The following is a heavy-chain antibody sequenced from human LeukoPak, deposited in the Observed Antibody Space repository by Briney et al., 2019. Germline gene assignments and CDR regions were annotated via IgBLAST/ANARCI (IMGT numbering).Heavy chain of an antibody. D-gene: IGHD7-27*01. CDR2: IYTSGST. CDR1: GNSFGDYY. Sequence: SETLSLTCTVSGNSFGDYYWSWIRQPAGKGLEWIGRIYTSGSTTYNPSLKSRVTMSVDTSKSQFSLNLMSVTAADTAVYYCARLTGDGGYYYYYYMDVWGKGTTVTISS. V-gene: IGHV4-4*07. CDR3: ARLTGDGGYYYYYYMDV. J-gene: IGHJ6*03.